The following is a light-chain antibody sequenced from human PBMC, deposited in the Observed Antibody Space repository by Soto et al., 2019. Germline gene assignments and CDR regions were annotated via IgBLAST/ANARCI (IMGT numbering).Light chain of an antibody. V-gene: IGLV2-8*01. CDR3: SSFAGSNKVV. CDR2: EVS. CDR1: SSDVGGYNY. Sequence: QSVLTQPPSASGSPGQSVTISCTGTSSDVGGYNYVSWYQQHPGKAPKLMIYEVSKRPSGVPDRFSGSKSGNTASLTVSGFQAEDEADYYCSSFAGSNKVVFGGGTKVTVL. J-gene: IGLJ2*01.